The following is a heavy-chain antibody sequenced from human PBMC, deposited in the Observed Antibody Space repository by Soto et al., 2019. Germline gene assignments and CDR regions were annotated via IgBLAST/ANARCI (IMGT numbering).Heavy chain of an antibody. D-gene: IGHD2-15*01. CDR2: IYWDDDK. Sequence: QITLKESGPTLVKPTQTLTLTCTFSGFSLSTSGVGVGWIRQPPGKALEWLALIYWDDDKRYSPSLKSRLTLAKDTSKNQVVLTMTNMNPVDTAAYYCAHRRGGGGNGNFDDRGQGTLASV. J-gene: IGHJ4*02. V-gene: IGHV2-5*02. CDR1: GFSLSTSGVG. CDR3: AHRRGGGGNGNFDD.